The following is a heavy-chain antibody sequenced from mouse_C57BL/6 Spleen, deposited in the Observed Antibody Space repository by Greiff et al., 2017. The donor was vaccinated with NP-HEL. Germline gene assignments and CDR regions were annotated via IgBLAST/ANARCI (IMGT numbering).Heavy chain of an antibody. J-gene: IGHJ1*03. D-gene: IGHD1-1*01. Sequence: QVQLQQSGAELAKPGASVKLSCKASGYTFTSYWMHWVKQRPGQGLEWIGYINPSSGYTKYNQKFKDKATLTADKSSSTAYMQRSSLTYEDSAVYYCARSPRSSHWYFDVWGTGTTVTVSS. CDR3: ARSPRSSHWYFDV. CDR1: GYTFTSYW. CDR2: INPSSGYT. V-gene: IGHV1-7*01.